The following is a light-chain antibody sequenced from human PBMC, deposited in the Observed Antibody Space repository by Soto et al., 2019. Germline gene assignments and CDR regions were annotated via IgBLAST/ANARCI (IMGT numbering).Light chain of an antibody. Sequence: QSALTQPASVSGSPGQSITISCTGASSDVGGYNYVSWYQQHPGKAPKVMISEVGNRPSGVSNRFSGSKSGNTASLTISGLQAEDEADYYCSSYTSSSTSIVFGTGTKVTVL. J-gene: IGLJ1*01. CDR1: SSDVGGYNY. CDR3: SSYTSSSTSIV. V-gene: IGLV2-14*01. CDR2: EVG.